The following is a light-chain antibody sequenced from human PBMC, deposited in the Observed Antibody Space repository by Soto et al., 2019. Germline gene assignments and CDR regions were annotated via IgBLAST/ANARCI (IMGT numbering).Light chain of an antibody. CDR3: SSYTTSSNYV. J-gene: IGLJ1*01. CDR2: EVT. CDR1: SSDVGIYNY. V-gene: IGLV2-14*01. Sequence: QSALTQPASVSGSPGQSIAISCTGSSSDVGIYNYVSWYQQHPGKVPKLIIYEVTNRPSGVSNRFSGSKSGNTASLTISGLQAEEEADYYCSSYTTSSNYVFGTGTKVTVL.